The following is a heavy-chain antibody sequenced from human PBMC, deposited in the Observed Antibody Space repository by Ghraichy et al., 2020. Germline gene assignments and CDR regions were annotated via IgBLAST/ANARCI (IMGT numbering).Heavy chain of an antibody. J-gene: IGHJ2*01. Sequence: GESLNISCAASGFTFSSYAMHWVRQAPGKGLEYVSAISSNGGSTYYANSVKGRFTISRDNSKNTLYLQMGSLRAEDMAVYYCASEILRRGFDLWGRGTLVTVSS. V-gene: IGHV3-64*01. CDR1: GFTFSSYA. D-gene: IGHD4-17*01. CDR2: ISSNGGST. CDR3: ASEILRRGFDL.